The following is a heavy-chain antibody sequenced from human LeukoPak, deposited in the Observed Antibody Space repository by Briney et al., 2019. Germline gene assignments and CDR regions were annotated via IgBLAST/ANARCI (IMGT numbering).Heavy chain of an antibody. CDR1: GGSISSSNW. CDR3: ARERWVVPAAYNWFDP. J-gene: IGHJ5*02. CDR2: IYHSGST. Sequence: SGTLSLTCAVSGGSISSSNWWSWVRQPPGKGLEWIGEIYHSGSTNYNPSLKSRVTISVDKSKNQFSLKLSSVTAADTAVYYCARERWVVPAAYNWFDPWGQGTLVTVSS. V-gene: IGHV4-4*02. D-gene: IGHD2-2*01.